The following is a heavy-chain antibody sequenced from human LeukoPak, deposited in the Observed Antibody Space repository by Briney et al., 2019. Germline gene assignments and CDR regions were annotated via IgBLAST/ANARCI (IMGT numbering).Heavy chain of an antibody. CDR3: AGSSQIVGTTSLTY. J-gene: IGHJ4*02. CDR2: IWYDGTNK. Sequence: GGSLRLSCAASGFTFSTYAMHWVRQAPGKGLEWVAVIWYDGTNKYYVDSVRGRFTISRENSKNTLLLQMNSLRAEGTAVYFCAGSSQIVGTTSLTYWGQGTLVTVPS. D-gene: IGHD1-26*01. V-gene: IGHV3-33*01. CDR1: GFTFSTYA.